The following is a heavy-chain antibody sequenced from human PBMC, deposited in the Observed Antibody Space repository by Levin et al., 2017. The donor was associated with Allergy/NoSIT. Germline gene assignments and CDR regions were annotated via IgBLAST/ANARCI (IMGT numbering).Heavy chain of an antibody. CDR2: INPSGGST. D-gene: IGHD5-18*01. CDR1: GYTFTSYY. V-gene: IGHV1-46*01. CDR3: ARDRGYSYGYLVDKAFDI. Sequence: GASVKVSCKASGYTFTSYYMHWVRQAPGQGLEWMGIINPSGGSTSYAQKFQGRVTMTRDTSTSTVYMELSSLRSEDTAVYYCARDRGYSYGYLVDKAFDIWGQGTMVTVSS. J-gene: IGHJ3*02.